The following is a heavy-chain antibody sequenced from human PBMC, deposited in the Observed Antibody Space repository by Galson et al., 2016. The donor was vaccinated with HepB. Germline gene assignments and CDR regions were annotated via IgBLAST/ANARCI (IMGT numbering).Heavy chain of an antibody. D-gene: IGHD4-17*01. V-gene: IGHV4-61*01. CDR3: ARFTVGFFDF. CDR2: IYYSGNT. J-gene: IGHJ4*02. Sequence: SETLSLTCTVSGGTVSSGTHYWSWVRQPPGKHLEWIGYIYYSGNTIYNPSVESRVSMSVDTSMNQFSLRLTPVSAADTAVYYCARFTVGFFDFWGPGVLVTVS. CDR1: GGTVSSGTHY.